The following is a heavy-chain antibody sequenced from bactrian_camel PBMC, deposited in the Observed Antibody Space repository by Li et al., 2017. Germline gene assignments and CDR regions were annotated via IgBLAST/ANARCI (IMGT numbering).Heavy chain of an antibody. J-gene: IGHJ6*01. V-gene: IGHV3S31*01. CDR2: ISPGGGTL. CDR1: EATWRC. Sequence: VQLVESGGGSVRAGGSLRLSCKASEATWRCMGWFRQALGKEREGVAAISPGGGTLEYAHSVKGRFTISQENAKRTVYLQMNSLQPEDTGTYFCAVDRCSTYGLTRTGYWGQGTQVTVS. D-gene: IGHD7*01. CDR3: AVDRCSTYGLTRTGY.